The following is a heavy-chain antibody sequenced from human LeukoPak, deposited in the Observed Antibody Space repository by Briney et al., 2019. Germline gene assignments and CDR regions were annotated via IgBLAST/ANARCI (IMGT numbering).Heavy chain of an antibody. CDR1: GFTVSSNY. V-gene: IGHV3-7*01. Sequence: GGSLRLSCAASGFTVSSNYMSWVRQAPGKGLEWVANIKQDGSEKYYVDSVKGRFTISRDNAKNSLYLQMNSLRAEDTAVYYCARDRSLTNPWGQGTLVTVSS. CDR2: IKQDGSEK. D-gene: IGHD4-11*01. CDR3: ARDRSLTNP. J-gene: IGHJ5*02.